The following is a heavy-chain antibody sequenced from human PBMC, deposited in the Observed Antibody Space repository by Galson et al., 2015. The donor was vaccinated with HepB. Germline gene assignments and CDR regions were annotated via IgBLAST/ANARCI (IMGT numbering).Heavy chain of an antibody. CDR1: GYTFSFYA. J-gene: IGHJ4*02. CDR3: TRTSSLWFGDTRVSRAFDC. V-gene: IGHV1-3*01. Sequence: SVKVSCKASGYTFSFYAIHWVRQAPGQRLEWMGWLNAGNGNTKYSQKFHGRVTFTRDTSANTVSMEMTTLTSADTAVYYCTRTSSLWFGDTRVSRAFDCWGQGTLVTVSS. D-gene: IGHD3-10*01. CDR2: LNAGNGNT.